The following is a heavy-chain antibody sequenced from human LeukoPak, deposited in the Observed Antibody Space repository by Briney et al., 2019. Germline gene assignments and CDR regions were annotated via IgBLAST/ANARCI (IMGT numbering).Heavy chain of an antibody. Sequence: MPSETLSLTCTVSGGSISSGSYYWSWIRQPAGKGLEWIGRIYTSGSTNYNPSLKSRVTISVDTSKNQFSLKLSSVTAADTAVYYCARTEVGATRGASYSFDYWGQGTLVTVSS. CDR2: IYTSGST. J-gene: IGHJ4*02. CDR1: GGSISSGSYY. CDR3: ARTEVGATRGASYSFDY. D-gene: IGHD1-26*01. V-gene: IGHV4-61*02.